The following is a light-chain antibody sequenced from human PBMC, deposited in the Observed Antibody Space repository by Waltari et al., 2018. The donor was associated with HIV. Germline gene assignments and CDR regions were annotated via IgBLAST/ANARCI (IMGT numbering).Light chain of an antibody. CDR3: ETWDSSLSAGV. CDR1: SPTIGKNY. J-gene: IGLJ2*01. CDR2: ENT. V-gene: IGLV1-51*02. Sequence: QSVLTHPPSVSAAPGQRVTISCSGSSPTIGKNYVSWYQQVPRTAPTPLIYENTKRPSVIPDRFSCSKSGTSATLGITGLQTGDEADYYCETWDSSLSAGVFGGGTKVTVL.